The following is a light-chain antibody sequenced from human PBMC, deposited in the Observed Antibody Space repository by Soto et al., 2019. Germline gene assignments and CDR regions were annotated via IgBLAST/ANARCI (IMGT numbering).Light chain of an antibody. CDR1: HNDIGTYDY. Sequence: QSALTQPPSVSGSPGQSISISCTGNHNDIGTYDYVSWYQQHPGRAPRLLIHGVTTRASGISDRFSASKSGLTASLTISGLQPEDEADYYCSSFTSNRIDVFGPGTKLTVL. V-gene: IGLV2-14*03. CDR3: SSFTSNRIDV. CDR2: GVT. J-gene: IGLJ1*01.